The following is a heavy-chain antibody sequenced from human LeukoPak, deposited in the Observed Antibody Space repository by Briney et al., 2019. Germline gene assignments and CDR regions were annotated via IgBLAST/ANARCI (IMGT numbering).Heavy chain of an antibody. Sequence: GGSLRLSCTASGFTFNNFAIHWVRQAPGKGLEWVALISYDGSNKYYADSVRGRFTISRDNSKNTLYLQMNSLRAEDTAVYYCAKDHVLWFGQEYYFDYWGQGTLVTVSS. CDR2: ISYDGSNK. D-gene: IGHD3-10*01. CDR3: AKDHVLWFGQEYYFDY. J-gene: IGHJ4*02. CDR1: GFTFNNFA. V-gene: IGHV3-30*04.